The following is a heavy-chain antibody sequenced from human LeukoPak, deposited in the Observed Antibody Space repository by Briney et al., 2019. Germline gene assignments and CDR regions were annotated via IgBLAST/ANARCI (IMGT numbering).Heavy chain of an antibody. J-gene: IGHJ4*02. Sequence: SETLSLTCTASGGSISSYYWSWIRQPAGKGLEWIGRIYTSGSTNYNPSLKSRVTMSVDTSKNQFSLKLSSVTAADTAVYYCAREGHRIAARAYFDYWGQGTLVTVSS. V-gene: IGHV4-4*07. CDR1: GGSISSYY. CDR2: IYTSGST. CDR3: AREGHRIAARAYFDY. D-gene: IGHD6-6*01.